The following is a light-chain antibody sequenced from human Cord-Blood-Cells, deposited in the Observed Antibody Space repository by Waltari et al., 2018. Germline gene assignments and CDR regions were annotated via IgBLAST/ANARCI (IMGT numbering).Light chain of an antibody. CDR2: AAS. J-gene: IGKJ2*01. CDR1: QGISSY. Sequence: AIRMTQSPSSLSASTGDRVTITCRASQGISSYLAWYQQKPGKAPKLLIYAASTLQSGVPSMFSGSGSGTDFTLTXXXLXSEDFATYYCQQYXSYPXYTFGQGTKLEIK. CDR3: QQYXSYPXYT. V-gene: IGKV1-8*01.